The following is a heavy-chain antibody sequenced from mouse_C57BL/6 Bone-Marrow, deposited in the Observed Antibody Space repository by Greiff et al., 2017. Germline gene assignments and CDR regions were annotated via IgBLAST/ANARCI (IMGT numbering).Heavy chain of an antibody. CDR3: ARGGGGYYGNFLLVY. CDR2: IYPRSGNT. CDR1: GYTFTSYG. J-gene: IGHJ3*01. V-gene: IGHV1-81*01. D-gene: IGHD2-1*01. Sequence: VQLQQSGAELARPGASVKLSCKASGYTFTSYGISWVKQRTGQGLEWIGEIYPRSGNTYYNEKFKGKATLTADKSSSTAYMELRSLTSEDSAVYFGARGGGGYYGNFLLVYWGQGTLVTVSA.